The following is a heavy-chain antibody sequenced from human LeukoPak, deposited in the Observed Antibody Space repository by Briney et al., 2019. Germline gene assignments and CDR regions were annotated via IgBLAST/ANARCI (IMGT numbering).Heavy chain of an antibody. J-gene: IGHJ4*02. CDR3: ARAQWELPYFDY. V-gene: IGHV3-53*01. CDR2: IYSGGSA. D-gene: IGHD1-26*01. Sequence: GGSLRLSCAASGFTVSSNYMSWVRQAPGKGLEWVSVIYSGGSAYYADSVKGRFTISRDNSKNTLYLQMNSLRAEDTAVYYCARAQWELPYFDYWGQGTLVTVSS. CDR1: GFTVSSNY.